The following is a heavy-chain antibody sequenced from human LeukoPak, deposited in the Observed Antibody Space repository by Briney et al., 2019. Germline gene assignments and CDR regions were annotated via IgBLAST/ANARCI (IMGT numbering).Heavy chain of an antibody. CDR3: AKDGDYYGSGSYVDY. J-gene: IGHJ4*02. CDR1: GFTFSSYS. D-gene: IGHD3-10*01. V-gene: IGHV3-21*04. CDR2: ISSSSSYI. Sequence: GGSLRLSCAASGFTFSSYSMNWVRQAPGKGLEWVSSISSSSSYIYYADSVKGRFTISRDNSKNTLYLQMNSLRAEDTAVYYCAKDGDYYGSGSYVDYWGQGTLVTVSS.